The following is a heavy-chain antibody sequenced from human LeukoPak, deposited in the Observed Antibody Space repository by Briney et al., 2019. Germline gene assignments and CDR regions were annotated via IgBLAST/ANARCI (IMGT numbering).Heavy chain of an antibody. CDR1: GGSISSSTFY. Sequence: SETLSLTCTVSGGSISSSTFYWGWIRQPPGKGLEWIGIISYSGSTYYNPSLKSRVTISVDASKNQFSLKLSSVTAADTAVYYCARLDRGINAAHFDYWGQGTLVTVSS. D-gene: IGHD6-25*01. V-gene: IGHV4-39*01. CDR2: ISYSGST. J-gene: IGHJ4*02. CDR3: ARLDRGINAAHFDY.